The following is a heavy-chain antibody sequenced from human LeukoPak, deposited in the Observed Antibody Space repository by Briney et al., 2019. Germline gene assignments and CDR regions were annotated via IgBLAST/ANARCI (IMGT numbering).Heavy chain of an antibody. CDR1: GGSISSSNW. V-gene: IGHV4-4*02. CDR2: IYHSGST. CDR3: ARVTKLWFGESDAFDI. Sequence: PSETLSLTCAVSGGSISSSNWWSWVRQPPGKGLEWIGEIYHSGSTNYNPSLKSRVTISVDTSKNQFSLRLSSVTAADTAVYYCARVTKLWFGESDAFDIWGQGTMVTVSS. D-gene: IGHD3-10*01. J-gene: IGHJ3*02.